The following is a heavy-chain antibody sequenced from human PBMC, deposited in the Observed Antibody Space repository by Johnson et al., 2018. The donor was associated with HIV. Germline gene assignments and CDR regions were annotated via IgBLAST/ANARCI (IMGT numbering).Heavy chain of an antibody. CDR1: GFTFSSYD. CDR3: ARASLARGGKIRAFDI. V-gene: IGHV3-13*01. CDR2: IGTAGDT. D-gene: IGHD4-23*01. J-gene: IGHJ3*02. Sequence: VQLVESGGGLVQPGGSLRLSCAASGFTFSSYDMHWVRQATGKGLEWVSAIGTAGDTYYPGSVKGRFTISRENAKNTLYLQMNSLRAEDTAVFYCARASLARGGKIRAFDIWGQGTMVTVSS.